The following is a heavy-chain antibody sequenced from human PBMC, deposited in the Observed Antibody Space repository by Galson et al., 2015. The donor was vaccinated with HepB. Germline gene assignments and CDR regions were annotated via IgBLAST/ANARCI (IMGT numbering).Heavy chain of an antibody. CDR3: ARDWVGAPGAFDI. V-gene: IGHV1-69*01. CDR1: GGTFSSYA. CDR2: IIPIFGTA. J-gene: IGHJ3*02. Sequence: SCKASGGTFSSYAISWVRQAPGQGLEWMGGIIPIFGTANYAQKFQGRVTITADESTSTAYMELSSLRSEDTAVYYCARDWVGAPGAFDIWGQGTMVTVSS. D-gene: IGHD1-26*01.